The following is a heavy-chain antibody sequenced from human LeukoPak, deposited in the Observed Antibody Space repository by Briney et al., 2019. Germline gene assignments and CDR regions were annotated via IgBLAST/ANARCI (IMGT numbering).Heavy chain of an antibody. CDR2: INPNSGDT. J-gene: IGHJ4*02. Sequence: ASVKVSCKASGYTFTDYYTHWVRQAPGQGLEWMGWINPNSGDTNHAQKSQGRVTMTRDTSISTAYMEVRSLRSDDTALYYCVGEIIVGADDFDYWGQGTLVTVS. V-gene: IGHV1-2*02. CDR3: VGEIIVGADDFDY. CDR1: GYTFTDYY. D-gene: IGHD1-26*01.